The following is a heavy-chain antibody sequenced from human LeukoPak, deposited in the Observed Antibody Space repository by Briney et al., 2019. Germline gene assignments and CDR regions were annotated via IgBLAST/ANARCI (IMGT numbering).Heavy chain of an antibody. Sequence: QPGGSLRLSCAASGFTVSSHYMSWVRQAPGKGLEWVSVTDSGGSTSYADSVKGRFTISRDTSKNTLYLQMNGLRAEDTAVYYCARVWFGELLRPDYWGQGTLVTVSS. CDR3: ARVWFGELLRPDY. D-gene: IGHD3-10*01. CDR1: GFTVSSHY. J-gene: IGHJ4*02. CDR2: TDSGGST. V-gene: IGHV3-53*01.